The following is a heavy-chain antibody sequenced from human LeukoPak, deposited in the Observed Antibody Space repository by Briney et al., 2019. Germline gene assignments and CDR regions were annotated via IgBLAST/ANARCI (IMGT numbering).Heavy chain of an antibody. D-gene: IGHD6-19*01. CDR2: ISSGGSIK. Sequence: AGGSLRLSCIASGFAFNSYEMNWVRQAPGKGLEWVSYISSGGSIKHYADSVKGRFTSSRDNAKNSLYLQMNSLRAEDTAVYYCARARYTSGWETLDYWGQGTLVTVSS. J-gene: IGHJ4*02. V-gene: IGHV3-48*03. CDR1: GFAFNSYE. CDR3: ARARYTSGWETLDY.